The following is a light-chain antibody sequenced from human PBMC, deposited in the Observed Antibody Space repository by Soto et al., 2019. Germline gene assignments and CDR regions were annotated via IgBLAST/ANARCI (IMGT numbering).Light chain of an antibody. Sequence: QAVVTQPPSVSGAPGQRVTISCTGSSSNIGAGFDVHWYQHVPGTAPKLLIYVNTNRPSGVPDRFSASKSGTSASLAITGLQAEDEADYYCQSYDSSLSGSWVFGGGTQLTVL. CDR1: SSNIGAGFD. CDR2: VNT. CDR3: QSYDSSLSGSWV. V-gene: IGLV1-40*01. J-gene: IGLJ3*02.